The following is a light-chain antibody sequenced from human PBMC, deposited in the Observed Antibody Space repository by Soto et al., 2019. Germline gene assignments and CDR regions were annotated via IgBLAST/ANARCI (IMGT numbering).Light chain of an antibody. V-gene: IGKV3-15*01. J-gene: IGKJ5*01. CDR1: QSVRSN. CDR2: GAS. Sequence: IVTTQSPSTQPVSPEEKVTLPPRDSQSVRSNVAWYHQKPGQALRLLIYGASTRATGLPARFSGSGSGTDFTLTTSSLQSEDFAVYYCQQYNTWPPITCGQGQRLAN. CDR3: QQYNTWPPIT.